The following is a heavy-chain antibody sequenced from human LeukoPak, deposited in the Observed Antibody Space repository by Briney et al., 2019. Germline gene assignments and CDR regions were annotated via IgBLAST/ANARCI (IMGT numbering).Heavy chain of an antibody. CDR2: INANSGGT. CDR3: ARVPYSSGWYGYYYYGMDV. J-gene: IGHJ6*02. CDR1: GYTFTRYY. D-gene: IGHD6-19*01. Sequence: ASVKVSCKASGYTFTRYYMYCVRQTTGQGLECMGWINANSGGTNYAQKFQGRVTMTRDKSISTSYMEPSRLRSDDTALYYCARVPYSSGWYGYYYYGMDVWGQGTTVTVSS. V-gene: IGHV1-2*02.